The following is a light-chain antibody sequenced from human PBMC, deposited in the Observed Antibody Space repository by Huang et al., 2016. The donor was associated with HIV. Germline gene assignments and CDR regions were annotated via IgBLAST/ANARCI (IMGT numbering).Light chain of an antibody. Sequence: EIVLTQSPATLSLSPGERANLSCRASQRVSSYLAWYQKKPGQAPRLLIYDASNRATGIPARFSGSGSGTDFTLTISSLEPEDFAVYYCQQRTNWPPTITFGGGTKVQIK. CDR3: QQRTNWPPTIT. CDR1: QRVSSY. V-gene: IGKV3-11*01. J-gene: IGKJ4*01. CDR2: DAS.